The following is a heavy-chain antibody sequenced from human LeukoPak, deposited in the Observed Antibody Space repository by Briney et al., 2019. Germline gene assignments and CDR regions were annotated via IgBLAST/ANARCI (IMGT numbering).Heavy chain of an antibody. CDR3: ARGDSLMVSAIEFDF. Sequence: GGSLRLSCAVSGFIFNSYAMHWVRQGPGKGLEWVAVISYDGSNKYFADSVKGRFIISRDNSKNTLYLQMNSLRAEDTAMYYCARGDSLMVSAIEFDFWGQGTLVTVSS. J-gene: IGHJ4*02. CDR1: GFIFNSYA. CDR2: ISYDGSNK. V-gene: IGHV3-30-3*01. D-gene: IGHD2-8*01.